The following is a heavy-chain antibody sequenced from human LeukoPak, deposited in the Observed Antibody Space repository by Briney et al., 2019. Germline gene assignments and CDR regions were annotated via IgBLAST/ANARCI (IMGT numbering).Heavy chain of an antibody. J-gene: IGHJ4*02. CDR3: ARLKAPDYTNGDY. V-gene: IGHV1-18*01. CDR1: GYTFTSYG. CDR2: ISAYNGNT. Sequence: GASVKVSCQTSGYTFTSYGYSWVRQAPGQGLEWMGWISAYNGNTNYAQKLQGRVTMTTDTSTSTAYMELSSLRSEDTAVYYCARLKAPDYTNGDYWGQGTLVTVSS. D-gene: IGHD4-11*01.